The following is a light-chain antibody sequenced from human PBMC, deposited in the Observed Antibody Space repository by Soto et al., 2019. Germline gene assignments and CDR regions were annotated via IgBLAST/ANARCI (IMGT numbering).Light chain of an antibody. J-gene: IGKJ1*01. CDR1: QSISSNY. CDR3: QQYSSSPRT. Sequence: NVLTQSPGTLSLSPGEGATLSCRASQSISSNYLAWYHQIPGQAPRLLIYGASSRATEIPDRLRGSGSGRDFVLNISRLERGASGVNYCQQYSSSPRTFGQGTKVEI. CDR2: GAS. V-gene: IGKV3-20*01.